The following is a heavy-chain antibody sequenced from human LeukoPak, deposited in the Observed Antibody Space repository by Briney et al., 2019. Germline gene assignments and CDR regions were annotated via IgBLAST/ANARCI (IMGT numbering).Heavy chain of an antibody. CDR1: GGTFSSYA. D-gene: IGHD5-12*01. Sequence: ASVKVSCKASGGTFSSYAISWVRQAPGQGLEWMGRIIPILGIANYAQKFQGRVTITADKSTSTAYMELSSLRSEDTAVYYCARGGSDIVVPVYWGQGTLVTVSS. V-gene: IGHV1-69*04. J-gene: IGHJ4*02. CDR2: IIPILGIA. CDR3: ARGGSDIVVPVY.